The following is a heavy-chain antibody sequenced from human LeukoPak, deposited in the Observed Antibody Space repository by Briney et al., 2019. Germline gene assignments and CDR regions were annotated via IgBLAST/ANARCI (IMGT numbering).Heavy chain of an antibody. CDR2: IIHILGIA. J-gene: IGHJ3*02. V-gene: IGHV1-69*04. CDR1: GGTFSSYA. Sequence: SVKVSCKASGGTFSSYAISWVRQAPGQGLEWMGRIIHILGIANYAQKFQGRVTITADKSTSTAYMELSSLRSEDTAVYYCARAVYYDSSGYYYASSPDAFDIWGQGTMVTVSS. D-gene: IGHD3-22*01. CDR3: ARAVYYDSSGYYYASSPDAFDI.